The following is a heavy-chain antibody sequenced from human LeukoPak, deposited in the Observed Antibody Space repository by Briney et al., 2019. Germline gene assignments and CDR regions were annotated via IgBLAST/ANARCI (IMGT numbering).Heavy chain of an antibody. CDR1: GDSVSSGDYY. Sequence: SETLSLTCTVSGDSVSSGDYYWSWIRQPPGKGLEWIGYIYYSGSTNYNPPLKSRVTISVDTSKNQFSLKLSSVTAADTAVYYCARNDYGDCVFDFWGQGTLVTVSS. D-gene: IGHD4-17*01. CDR2: IYYSGST. V-gene: IGHV4-61*08. CDR3: ARNDYGDCVFDF. J-gene: IGHJ4*02.